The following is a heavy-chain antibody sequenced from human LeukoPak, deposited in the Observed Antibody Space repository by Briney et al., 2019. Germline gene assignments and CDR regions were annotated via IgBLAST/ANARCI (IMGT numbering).Heavy chain of an antibody. CDR2: IKQGGSEK. J-gene: IGHJ6*03. D-gene: IGHD3-10*01. V-gene: IGHV3-7*01. Sequence: GGSLRLSCAASGFTFSSYWMSWVRQAPGKGLEWVANIKQGGSEKYYVDSVKGRFTISRDNAKNSLYLQMNSLRAEDTAVYYCARAVFSNYGSLNYYMDVWGKGTTVTISS. CDR3: ARAVFSNYGSLNYYMDV. CDR1: GFTFSSYW.